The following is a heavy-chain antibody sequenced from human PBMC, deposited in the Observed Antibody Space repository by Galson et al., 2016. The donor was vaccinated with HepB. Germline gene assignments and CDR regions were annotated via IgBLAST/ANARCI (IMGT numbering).Heavy chain of an antibody. V-gene: IGHV3-11*05. J-gene: IGHJ3*02. CDR2: ISYSGSDM. D-gene: IGHD1-1*01. Sequence: RLSCAASGFSLSAYYMTWIRRTPGKGLAWVSYISYSGSDMNYIDSVKGRFTISRDNAKNSLYLQMNSLRAEDTGIYYCARDPDTTGPLDIWGQGTVVIVSS. CDR1: GFSLSAYY. CDR3: ARDPDTTGPLDI.